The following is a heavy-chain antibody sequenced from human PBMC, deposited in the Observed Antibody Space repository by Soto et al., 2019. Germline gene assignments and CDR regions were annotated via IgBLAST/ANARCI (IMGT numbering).Heavy chain of an antibody. J-gene: IGHJ3*02. Sequence: SVKVSCKASGGTFSSYAISWVRQAPGQGLEWMGGIIPIFGTANYAQKFQGRVTITADESTSTAYMELSSLRSEDTAVYYCARYPGDSSGNKSLSNLFSVWGAFVIW. CDR3: ARYPGDSSGNKSLSNLFSVWGAFVI. D-gene: IGHD3-22*01. CDR1: GGTFSSYA. CDR2: IIPIFGTA. V-gene: IGHV1-69*13.